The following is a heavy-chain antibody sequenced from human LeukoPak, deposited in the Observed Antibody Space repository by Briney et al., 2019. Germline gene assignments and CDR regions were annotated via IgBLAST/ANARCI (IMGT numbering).Heavy chain of an antibody. J-gene: IGHJ3*02. D-gene: IGHD1-1*01. Sequence: PGGSLRLSCAASGFTFSSYAMHWVRQAPGKGLEWVGRIKSKIAGGTTEYAVPVKGRFTISRDDSKKTLYLQMNSLKTEDTAVYYCTTLDQGAFDIWGQGTMVTVSS. CDR2: IKSKIAGGTT. CDR1: GFTFSSYA. CDR3: TTLDQGAFDI. V-gene: IGHV3-15*01.